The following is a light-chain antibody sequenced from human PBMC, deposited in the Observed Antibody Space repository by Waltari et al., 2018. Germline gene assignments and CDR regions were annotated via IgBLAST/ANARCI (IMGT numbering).Light chain of an antibody. CDR3: QTWITGSRI. Sequence: QVVLTQSPSASASLGASVKLTCTLNSGHTTYAIAWYQQQPQKGPRFVLKINSDGTDIRGVGIPYRFSGSLSGAERYLTISSLKSEDEADYFCQTWITGSRIFGRGTRLTVL. CDR1: SGHTTYA. J-gene: IGLJ2*01. V-gene: IGLV4-69*01. CDR2: INSDGTD.